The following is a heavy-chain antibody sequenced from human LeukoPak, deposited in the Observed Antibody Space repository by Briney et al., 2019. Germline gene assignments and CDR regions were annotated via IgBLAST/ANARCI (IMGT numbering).Heavy chain of an antibody. V-gene: IGHV3-48*03. CDR2: ISSSGSTI. Sequence: GGSLRLSCAASGFTFSSYEMNWVRQAPGKGLEWVSYISSSGSTIYYADSVKGRFTISRDNAKNSLYLQMNSLRAEDTAVYYCARGNYCTNGVCFGPDYWGQGTLVTVSS. CDR1: GFTFSSYE. D-gene: IGHD2-8*01. J-gene: IGHJ4*02. CDR3: ARGNYCTNGVCFGPDY.